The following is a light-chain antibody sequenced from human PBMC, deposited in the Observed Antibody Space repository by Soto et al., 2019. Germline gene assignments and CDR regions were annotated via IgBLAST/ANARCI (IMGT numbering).Light chain of an antibody. J-gene: IGKJ2*01. CDR3: QQRSNLPPYT. CDR2: DTS. CDR1: QSVSHY. Sequence: EIVLTQSPATLSLSPGESATLSCRANQSVSHYLAWYQQKPGQAPRLLIYDTSNRAAGIPARFSGRGSGTDFTLTISSLEPEDFAVYYCQQRSNLPPYTFGQGTKLEIK. V-gene: IGKV3-11*01.